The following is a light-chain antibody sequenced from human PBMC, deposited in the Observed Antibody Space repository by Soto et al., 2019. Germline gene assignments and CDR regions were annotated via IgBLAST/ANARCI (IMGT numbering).Light chain of an antibody. Sequence: QLVLTQSPAASASMGASVRLTCTLSLGHSGYTIAWHQQQPEKGPRYLMKLNNDGSHNKGDGIPDRFSGSSSGAERYLTISSLQSEDEADYYCQTWGSGIVVFGGGTKLTVL. V-gene: IGLV4-69*01. J-gene: IGLJ2*01. CDR3: QTWGSGIVV. CDR2: LNNDGSH. CDR1: LGHSGYT.